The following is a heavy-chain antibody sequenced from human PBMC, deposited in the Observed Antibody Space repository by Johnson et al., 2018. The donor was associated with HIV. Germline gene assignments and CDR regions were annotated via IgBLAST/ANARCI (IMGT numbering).Heavy chain of an antibody. CDR3: ARGYGVVIALLDAFDI. CDR1: GFTFSSYW. V-gene: IGHV3-7*01. J-gene: IGHJ3*02. Sequence: VQLVESGGGLVQPGGSLRLSCAASGFTFSSYWMSWVRQAPGKGLEWVANIKQAGSEKYYVDSVKGRFTISRDNAKNSLYLQMNSLRAEDTAVYYCARGYGVVIALLDAFDIWGQGTMVTVSS. D-gene: IGHD2-21*01. CDR2: IKQAGSEK.